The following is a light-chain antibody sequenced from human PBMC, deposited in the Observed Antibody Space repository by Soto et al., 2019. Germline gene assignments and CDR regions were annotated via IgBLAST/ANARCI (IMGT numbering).Light chain of an antibody. CDR1: QSVTSN. Sequence: EIVMTQSPATLSVSPGERATLSCRASQSVTSNLAWYQQKHGQAPRLLIYGASTRATGIPARFSGSGSGTEFTLTISSLQAEDFAVYYCQQYNNWPGLTFGGGTKVEIK. CDR3: QQYNNWPGLT. V-gene: IGKV3-15*01. J-gene: IGKJ4*01. CDR2: GAS.